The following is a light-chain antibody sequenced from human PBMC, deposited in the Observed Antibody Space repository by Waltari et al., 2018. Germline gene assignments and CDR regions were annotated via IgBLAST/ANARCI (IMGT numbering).Light chain of an antibody. J-gene: IGKJ1*01. Sequence: DIQMTQSPSTLSAFVGERVTITCRASQSINRWVAWYQQKPGKAPKLLIHEVSSLVSGVPSXXXGSGSGTXXXXXXSSLQPDXFAXXXCXXXNSXDXXFXXXT. CDR1: QSINRW. V-gene: IGKV1-5*01. CDR2: EVS. CDR3: XXXNSXDXX.